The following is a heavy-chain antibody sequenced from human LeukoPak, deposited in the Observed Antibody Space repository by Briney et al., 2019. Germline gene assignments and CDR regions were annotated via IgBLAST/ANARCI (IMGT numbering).Heavy chain of an antibody. V-gene: IGHV3-21*01. Sequence: PGGSLRLSCVASAFTFSSYSMNWVRQAPGKGLEWVSSISSSGSYIYYADSVKGRFTISRDNAKKSLYLQMNSLRAEDTAIYYCARDLRIVSGSYLDYWGQGTLVTVSS. CDR2: ISSSGSYI. J-gene: IGHJ4*02. CDR3: ARDLRIVSGSYLDY. CDR1: AFTFSSYS. D-gene: IGHD1-26*01.